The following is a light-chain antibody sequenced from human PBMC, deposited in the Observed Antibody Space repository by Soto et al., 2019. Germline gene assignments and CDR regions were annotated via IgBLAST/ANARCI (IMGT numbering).Light chain of an antibody. Sequence: QSVLTQPASVSGSLGQSITISCTGTSSDVGAYNYVSWYQQHPGKAPKLMIYEVSNRPSGVSNRFSGSKSGNTASLTISGLQAEDEADYYCSSYTSSSTSFGTGTKVTVL. CDR1: SSDVGAYNY. J-gene: IGLJ1*01. CDR2: EVS. V-gene: IGLV2-14*01. CDR3: SSYTSSSTS.